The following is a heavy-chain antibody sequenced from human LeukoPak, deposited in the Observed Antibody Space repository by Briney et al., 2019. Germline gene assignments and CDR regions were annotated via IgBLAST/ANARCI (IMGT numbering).Heavy chain of an antibody. D-gene: IGHD2-15*01. CDR2: ISSSSSYI. J-gene: IGHJ4*02. CDR1: GFTFSSYS. Sequence: GGSLRLSCAASGFTFSSYSMNWVRQAPGKGLEWVSSISSSSSYIYYADSVKGRFTISRDNAKNSLYLKMNSLRAEDTAVYYCARERIGIVVEWGQGTLVTVSS. V-gene: IGHV3-21*01. CDR3: ARERIGIVVE.